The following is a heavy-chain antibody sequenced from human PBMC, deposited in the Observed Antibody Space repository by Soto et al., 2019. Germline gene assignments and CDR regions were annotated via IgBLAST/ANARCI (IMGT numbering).Heavy chain of an antibody. V-gene: IGHV5-10-1*01. D-gene: IGHD3-22*01. CDR3: ASALYSSSGFEN. CDR1: GYNFITYW. CDR2: IDPSDSYT. Sequence: EVQLVQSGAEVKKPGESLRISCKDSGYNFITYWISWVRQMPGKGLEWMGRIDPSDSYTNYSPSFQGHVTISADKSISTAYLQWSSLKASDTAIYYCASALYSSSGFENWGHGTLVTVSS. J-gene: IGHJ4*01.